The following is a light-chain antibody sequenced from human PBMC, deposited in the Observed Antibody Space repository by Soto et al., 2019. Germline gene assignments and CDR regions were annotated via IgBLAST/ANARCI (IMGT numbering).Light chain of an antibody. V-gene: IGLV2-11*01. CDR2: DVS. CDR1: SSDVGAYNC. CDR3: CSYAGSFNHVV. Sequence: QSALTQPRSVSGSPGQSVTISCTGTSSDVGAYNCVSWYQHHPGKAPKLMIYDVSKRPSGVPDRFSGSKSGNTASLTISGLQAEDEGDYYCCSYAGSFNHVVFGGGTKLTVL. J-gene: IGLJ2*01.